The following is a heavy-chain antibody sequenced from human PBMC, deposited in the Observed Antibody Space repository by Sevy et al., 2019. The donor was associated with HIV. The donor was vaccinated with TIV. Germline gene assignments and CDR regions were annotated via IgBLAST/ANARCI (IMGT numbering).Heavy chain of an antibody. CDR1: GFTFSSYW. Sequence: GGSLRLSCAASGFTFSSYWMSWVRQAPGKGLEWVANIKQDGSEKYYVDSVKGRFTISRDNAKNSLYLQMNSLRAEDTAVYYCASYYDDYYYYYGMDVWGQWTTVTVSS. V-gene: IGHV3-7*03. CDR2: IKQDGSEK. CDR3: ASYYDDYYYYYGMDV. J-gene: IGHJ6*02. D-gene: IGHD3-3*01.